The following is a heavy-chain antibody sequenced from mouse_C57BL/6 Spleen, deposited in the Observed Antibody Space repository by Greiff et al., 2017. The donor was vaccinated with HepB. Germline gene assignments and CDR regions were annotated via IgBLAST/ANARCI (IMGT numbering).Heavy chain of an antibody. J-gene: IGHJ4*01. CDR3: ARDSSGYRGYYAMDY. D-gene: IGHD3-2*02. CDR1: GYTFTSYW. CDR2: IDPSDSYT. Sequence: VQLQQPGAELVKPGASVKLSCKASGYTFTSYWMQWVKQRPGQGLEWIGEIDPSDSYTNYNQKFKGKATLTVDTSSSTAYMQLSSLTSEDSAVYYGARDSSGYRGYYAMDYWGQGTSVTVSS. V-gene: IGHV1-50*01.